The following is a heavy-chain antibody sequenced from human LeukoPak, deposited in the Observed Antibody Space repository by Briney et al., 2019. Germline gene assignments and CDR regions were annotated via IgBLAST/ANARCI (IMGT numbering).Heavy chain of an antibody. J-gene: IGHJ4*02. Sequence: GGSLRLSCAASGFTFSSYAMSWVRQALGKGLEWVSAISGSGGSTYYADSVKGRFTISRDNSKNTLYLQMNSLRAEDTAVYYCAKDSQVVRYSYGYDYWGQGTLVTVSS. D-gene: IGHD5-18*01. V-gene: IGHV3-23*01. CDR2: ISGSGGST. CDR1: GFTFSSYA. CDR3: AKDSQVVRYSYGYDY.